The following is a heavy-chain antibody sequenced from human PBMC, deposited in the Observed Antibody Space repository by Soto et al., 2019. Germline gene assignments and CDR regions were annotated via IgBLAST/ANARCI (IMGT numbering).Heavy chain of an antibody. J-gene: IGHJ4*02. D-gene: IGHD7-27*01. Sequence: GASVKVSCKVSGYTFSSYAMDWVRQAPGQRLEWMGWINAGYGNTKSSQKFQDRVTISRDTSASTAYMELTSLRSEDTAVYYCARDTGDGTFDYWGQGTLVTVSS. CDR1: GYTFSSYA. CDR2: INAGYGNT. V-gene: IGHV1-3*01. CDR3: ARDTGDGTFDY.